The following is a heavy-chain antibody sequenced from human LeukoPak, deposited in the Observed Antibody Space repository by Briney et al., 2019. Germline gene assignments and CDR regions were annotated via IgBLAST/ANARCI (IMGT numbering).Heavy chain of an antibody. J-gene: IGHJ4*02. V-gene: IGHV3-33*08. CDR3: ARAPYSGSFRYFDY. CDR1: GFTFSSYG. Sequence: GGSLRLSCAASGFTFSSYGMHWVRQAPGKGLEWVAVIWYDGSNKYYADSVKGRFTISRDNSKNTLYLQMNSLRAEDTAVYYCARAPYSGSFRYFDYWGQGTLVTVSS. CDR2: IWYDGSNK. D-gene: IGHD1-26*01.